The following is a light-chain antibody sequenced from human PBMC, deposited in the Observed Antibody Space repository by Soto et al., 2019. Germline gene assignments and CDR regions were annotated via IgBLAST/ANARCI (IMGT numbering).Light chain of an antibody. Sequence: QSALTKPPSASGSPGQSVTISCTGTSNDVGAYNFVSWYQQHPGKAPKLMIYDVSKRPSGVPDRFSDSKSGNTASLTVSGLQAEDEADYYCFSYAGSNIYVFGTGTKVTVL. V-gene: IGLV2-8*01. CDR2: DVS. CDR3: FSYAGSNIYV. CDR1: SNDVGAYNF. J-gene: IGLJ1*01.